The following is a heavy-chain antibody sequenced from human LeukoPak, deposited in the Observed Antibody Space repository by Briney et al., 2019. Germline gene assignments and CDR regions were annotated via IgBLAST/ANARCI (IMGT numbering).Heavy chain of an antibody. CDR1: GGSISSYY. CDR3: ARGAYSSLHN. J-gene: IGHJ4*02. Sequence: SETLSLTCTVSGGSISSYYWSWIRQPPGKGLEWIGEINHSGSTNYNPSLKSRVTISVDTSKNQFSLKLSSVTAADTAVYYCARGAYSSLHNWGQGTLVTVSS. D-gene: IGHD6-13*01. V-gene: IGHV4-34*01. CDR2: INHSGST.